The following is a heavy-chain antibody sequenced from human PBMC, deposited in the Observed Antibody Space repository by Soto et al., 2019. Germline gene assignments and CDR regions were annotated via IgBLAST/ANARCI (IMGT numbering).Heavy chain of an antibody. V-gene: IGHV1-18*01. D-gene: IGHD3-22*01. J-gene: IGHJ6*02. Sequence: QVQLVQSGAEVKKPGASVKVSCKASGYTFTSYGISWVRQAPGQGLEWMGWISAYNGNTNYAQKLQGRVTMTTDTSTSTAYMELRSLRSDDTAVYYCARLYYYDSSGYYLDYYYGMDVWGQGTTVTVSS. CDR3: ARLYYYDSSGYYLDYYYGMDV. CDR1: GYTFTSYG. CDR2: ISAYNGNT.